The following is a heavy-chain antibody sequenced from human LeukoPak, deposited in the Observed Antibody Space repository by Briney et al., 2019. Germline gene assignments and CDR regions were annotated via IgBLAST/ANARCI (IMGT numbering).Heavy chain of an antibody. D-gene: IGHD3-16*01. CDR2: VNPNSGGT. V-gene: IGHV1-2*02. J-gene: IGHJ4*02. Sequence: ASVKVSCKASGYTFTGYYMHWVRQAPGQGLEWMGWVNPNSGGTNYAQKFQGRVTMTRDTSISTAYMELSRLRSDDTAVYYCAREGGGGLFRVPDFWGRGALVTVPP. CDR1: GYTFTGYY. CDR3: AREGGGGLFRVPDF.